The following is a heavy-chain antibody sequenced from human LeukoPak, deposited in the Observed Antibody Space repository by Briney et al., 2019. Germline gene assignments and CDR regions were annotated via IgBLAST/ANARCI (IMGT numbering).Heavy chain of an antibody. D-gene: IGHD6-19*01. J-gene: IGHJ4*02. CDR3: ARHLRSWDGSGWSGLWDY. Sequence: SGTLSLTCGVSGGSISSTNWWSWVRQPPGEGVEGIGENSLSGRTNYNPSLKSRITMSLDESKNHLSLNLASVTAADRAVYYCARHLRSWDGSGWSGLWDYWGQGTLVTVSS. CDR2: NSLSGRT. CDR1: GGSISSTNW. V-gene: IGHV4-4*02.